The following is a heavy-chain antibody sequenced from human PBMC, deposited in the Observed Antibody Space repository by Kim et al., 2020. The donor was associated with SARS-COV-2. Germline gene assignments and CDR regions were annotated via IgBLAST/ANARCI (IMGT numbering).Heavy chain of an antibody. CDR3: VKDSSGYYTTAAFQI. V-gene: IGHV3-9*01. CDR2: FCWYSVST. CDR1: GFTFSDYA. D-gene: IGHD3-22*01. J-gene: IGHJ3*02. Sequence: GGSLRLSCAASGFTFSDYAMHWVRQAPGKGLEWVSGFCWYSVSTEYADSVKGRFTISRDNAKNSLYLQMNSLRLEDTALYYCVKDSSGYYTTAAFQIWGQGTMIIVSS.